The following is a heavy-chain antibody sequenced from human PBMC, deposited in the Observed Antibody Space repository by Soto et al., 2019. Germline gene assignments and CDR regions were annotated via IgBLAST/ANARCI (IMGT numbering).Heavy chain of an antibody. J-gene: IGHJ5*01. Sequence: ASVKVSCKASGYTFTSYAMHWVRQAPGQRLEWMGWINAGNGNTKYSQKFQGRVTITRDTSASTAYMELSSLRSGDTAVYYCARDPLPIEAAGNVRLDPWGQGTMVTVSS. V-gene: IGHV1-3*01. CDR1: GYTFTSYA. CDR3: ARDPLPIEAAGNVRLDP. CDR2: INAGNGNT. D-gene: IGHD6-13*01.